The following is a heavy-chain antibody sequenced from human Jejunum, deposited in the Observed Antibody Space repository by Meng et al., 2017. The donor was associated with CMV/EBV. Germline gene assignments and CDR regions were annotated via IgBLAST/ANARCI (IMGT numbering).Heavy chain of an antibody. Sequence: GSLRVYYWTLIRQPPGKGLEWLGYMYYSGKTTYNPSLESRVTISLDTSKNQFSLNLRSVTAADTAVYYCSRVGKDRSGGDCSFDHWGQGTLVTVSS. J-gene: IGHJ4*02. CDR1: GSLRVYY. CDR3: SRVGKDRSGGDCSFDH. CDR2: MYYSGKT. V-gene: IGHV4-59*01. D-gene: IGHD2-21*01.